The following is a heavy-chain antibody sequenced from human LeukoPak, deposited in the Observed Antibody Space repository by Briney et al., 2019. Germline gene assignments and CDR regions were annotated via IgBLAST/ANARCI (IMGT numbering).Heavy chain of an antibody. J-gene: IGHJ4*02. CDR1: GFTFSSYS. CDR2: ISSSSGSI. D-gene: IGHD1-1*01. Sequence: GGSLRLSCAASGFTFSSYSMNWVRQAPGRGLEWVSSISSSSGSIYYADSVKGRFTISRDNAKNSVYLQMNSLRAEDTAVYYCARDWNYFSCWGQGTLVTVSS. V-gene: IGHV3-21*01. CDR3: ARDWNYFSC.